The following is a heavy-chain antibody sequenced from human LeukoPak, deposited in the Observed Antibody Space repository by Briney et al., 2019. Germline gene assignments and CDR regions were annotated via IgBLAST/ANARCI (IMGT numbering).Heavy chain of an antibody. V-gene: IGHV3-30*03. CDR1: GFTFSSYS. CDR2: ISYDGSNK. D-gene: IGHD6-19*01. J-gene: IGHJ4*02. CDR3: ASGMAWYSSGWYGY. Sequence: GGSLRLSCAASGFTFSSYSMNWVRQAPGKGLEWVAVISYDGSNKYYADSVKGRFTISRDNSKNTLYLQMNSLRAEDTAVYYCASGMAWYSSGWYGYWGQGTLVTVSS.